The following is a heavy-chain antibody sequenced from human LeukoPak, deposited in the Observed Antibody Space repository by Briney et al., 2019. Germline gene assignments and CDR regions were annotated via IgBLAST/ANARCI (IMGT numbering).Heavy chain of an antibody. CDR2: ITAYGGYT. Sequence: PGGSLRLSCAASAFSFSKFALIWVRQAPGKGLEWVSAITAYGGYTLYADAVKGRFTVSRDNSKNTLYLQINSLRPEDTAMYYCAKDPNGDYIGAFDFWGQGTMVTVSS. CDR1: AFSFSKFA. J-gene: IGHJ3*01. V-gene: IGHV3-23*01. D-gene: IGHD4-17*01. CDR3: AKDPNGDYIGAFDF.